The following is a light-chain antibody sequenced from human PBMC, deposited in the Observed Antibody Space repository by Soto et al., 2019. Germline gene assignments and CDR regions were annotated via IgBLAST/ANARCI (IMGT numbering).Light chain of an antibody. CDR3: QQYYSSLFT. J-gene: IGKJ4*01. CDR2: WAS. V-gene: IGKV4-1*01. CDR1: QSVLYSSNNKNY. Sequence: DIVMTQSPDSLAVSLGERATINCKSSQSVLYSSNNKNYLAWYQQKPGQPPKLLIYWASTRESGVPDRFSGRWSGTDFTLTISSLQAEDVAVYYCQQYYSSLFTFGGGTKVEIK.